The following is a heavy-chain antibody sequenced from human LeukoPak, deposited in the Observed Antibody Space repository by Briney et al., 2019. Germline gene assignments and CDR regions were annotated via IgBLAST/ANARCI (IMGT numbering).Heavy chain of an antibody. J-gene: IGHJ4*02. Sequence: GGSLRLSCAASGFTFSSYGMHWVRQAPGKGLEWVAVIWYGGSNKYYADSVKGRFTISRDNSKNTLYLQMNSLRAEDTAVYYCARGGKSDCSGGSCYDYWGQGTLVTVSS. D-gene: IGHD2-15*01. V-gene: IGHV3-33*08. CDR3: ARGGKSDCSGGSCYDY. CDR1: GFTFSSYG. CDR2: IWYGGSNK.